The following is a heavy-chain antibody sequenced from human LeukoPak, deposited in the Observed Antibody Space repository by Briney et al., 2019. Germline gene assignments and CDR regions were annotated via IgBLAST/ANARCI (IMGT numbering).Heavy chain of an antibody. CDR1: GYTFTGYY. V-gene: IGHV1-2*02. CDR2: INPNSGGT. CDR3: ARAFPRFTIFGVVIPYYMDV. D-gene: IGHD3-3*01. J-gene: IGHJ6*03. Sequence: ASVKVSCKASGYTFTGYYMHWVRQAPGQGLEWMGWINPNSGGTNYAQKFQGRVTMTRDTSISTAYMELSRLRSDDTAVYYCARAFPRFTIFGVVIPYYMDVWGKGTTVTVSS.